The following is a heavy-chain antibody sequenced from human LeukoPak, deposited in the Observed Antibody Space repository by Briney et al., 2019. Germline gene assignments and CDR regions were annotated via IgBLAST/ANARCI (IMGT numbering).Heavy chain of an antibody. CDR2: IYYSGST. CDR3: ARDHFPHYYGSGSYKCWFDP. Sequence: SETLSLTCTVSGVSISSYYWSWIRQPPGKGLEGIGYIYYSGSTNYNPSLKSRVTISVDTSKNQFSLKLSSVTAADTAVYYCARDHFPHYYGSGSYKCWFDPWGQGTLVTVSS. CDR1: GVSISSYY. D-gene: IGHD3-10*01. V-gene: IGHV4-59*01. J-gene: IGHJ5*02.